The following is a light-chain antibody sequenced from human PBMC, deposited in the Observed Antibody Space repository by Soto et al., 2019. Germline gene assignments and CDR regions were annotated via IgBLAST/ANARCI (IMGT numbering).Light chain of an antibody. CDR2: DTT. Sequence: QAEVTQESSLTVSPGGTVTLTCASSAGAVTSGHFPYWFQQKPGQAPRTLIYDTTKKHAWTPARFSGSLLGGKAALTLSGAQPEDEAEYYCLLSYSGASVFGTGTKVTVL. J-gene: IGLJ1*01. CDR3: LLSYSGASV. V-gene: IGLV7-46*01. CDR1: AGAVTSGHF.